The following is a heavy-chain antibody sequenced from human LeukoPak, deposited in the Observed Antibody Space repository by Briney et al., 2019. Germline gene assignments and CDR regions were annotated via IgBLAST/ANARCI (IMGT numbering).Heavy chain of an antibody. D-gene: IGHD3-16*01. CDR1: GDSIFNSNSY. V-gene: IGHV4-61*09. Sequence: SETLSLTCSVSGDSIFNSNSYWSWMRQPAGKGLEWIGHIFSRGNTSYNPSLKSRVTISVDMSKNQFSLILSSVTAADTAVYYCARDRDMGGGNYFRVSYFDSWGQGTLVTVSS. CDR2: IFSRGNT. CDR3: ARDRDMGGGNYFRVSYFDS. J-gene: IGHJ4*02.